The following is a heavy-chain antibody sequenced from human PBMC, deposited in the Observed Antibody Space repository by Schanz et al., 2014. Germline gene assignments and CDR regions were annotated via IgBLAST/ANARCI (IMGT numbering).Heavy chain of an antibody. V-gene: IGHV1-2*02. CDR2: INPNSGGT. CDR1: GYTFTAYY. Sequence: QVHLVQSGAEVKKPGASVKVSCKASGYTFTAYYIHWVRQAPGQGLEWMGRINPNSGGTNYAQKLQARVTMTRDTSISTAYMELSRLRSDDTAIYYCARGGTRGFGMDVCGQGTTVTVAS. D-gene: IGHD3-16*01. CDR3: ARGGTRGFGMDV. J-gene: IGHJ6*02.